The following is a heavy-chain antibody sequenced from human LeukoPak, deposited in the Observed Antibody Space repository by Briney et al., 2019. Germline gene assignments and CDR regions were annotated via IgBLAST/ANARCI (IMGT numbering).Heavy chain of an antibody. CDR3: ARGRLGSGWYGTDY. CDR2: MNPNSGNT. V-gene: IGHV1-8*01. J-gene: IGHJ4*02. D-gene: IGHD6-19*01. CDR1: GYTFTSYD. Sequence: GASVKVSCKASGYTFTSYDINWVRQATGQGLEWMGWMNPNSGNTGYAQKFQGRVTMTRNTSISTAYMELSSLRSEDTAVYYCARGRLGSGWYGTDYWGQGTLVTVSS.